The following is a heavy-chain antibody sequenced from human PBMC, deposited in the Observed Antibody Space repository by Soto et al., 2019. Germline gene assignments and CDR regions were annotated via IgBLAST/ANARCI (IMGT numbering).Heavy chain of an antibody. CDR1: GFTFSSYA. V-gene: IGHV3-23*01. CDR3: AKDREERIQRWGYFDY. Sequence: PGGSLRLSCAASGFTFSSYAMRWVRQAPGKGPEWVSAISGSGGSTYYVDSVKGRFTISRDNSKNTLYLQMNSLRAEDTAVYYCAKDREERIQRWGYFDYWGQGTLVTVSS. D-gene: IGHD5-18*01. CDR2: ISGSGGST. J-gene: IGHJ4*02.